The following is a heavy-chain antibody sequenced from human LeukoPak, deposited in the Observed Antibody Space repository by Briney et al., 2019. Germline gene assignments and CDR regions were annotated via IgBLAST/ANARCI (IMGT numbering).Heavy chain of an antibody. J-gene: IGHJ4*02. CDR3: AKALHGSGRDRDY. V-gene: IGHV3-30*02. D-gene: IGHD3-10*01. CDR2: IRYDGSNK. Sequence: GGSLRLSCEASGFTFSSYGMPWVGQAPGKGLEWVAFIRYDGSNKYYADSVKGRFTISRDNSKNTLYLQMNSLRAEDTAVYYCAKALHGSGRDRDYWGQGTLVTVSS. CDR1: GFTFSSYG.